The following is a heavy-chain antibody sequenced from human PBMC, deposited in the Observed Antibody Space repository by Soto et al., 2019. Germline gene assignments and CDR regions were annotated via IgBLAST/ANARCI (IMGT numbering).Heavy chain of an antibody. CDR2: IYYSGST. CDR3: ASSYYYGSGSYSNYYGMDV. Sequence: SETLSLTCTVSGGSISSYYWSWIRQPPGKGLEWIGYIYYSGSTNYNPSLKSRVTISVDTSKNQFSLKLSTVTAADTAVYYFASSYYYGSGSYSNYYGMDVWGQGTTVTVSS. V-gene: IGHV4-59*01. D-gene: IGHD3-10*01. J-gene: IGHJ6*02. CDR1: GGSISSYY.